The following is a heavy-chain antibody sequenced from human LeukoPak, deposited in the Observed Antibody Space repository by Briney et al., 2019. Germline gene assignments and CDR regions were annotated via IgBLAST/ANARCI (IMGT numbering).Heavy chain of an antibody. V-gene: IGHV4-59*01. CDR3: ARGDDILTGYYREGGNWFDP. J-gene: IGHJ5*02. CDR1: GGSISSYC. Sequence: SETLSLTCTVSGGSISSYCWSWIRQPPGKGLEWIGYIYYSGSTNYNPSLKSRVTISVDTSKNQFSLKLSSVTAADTAVYYCARGDDILTGYYREGGNWFDPWGQGTLVTVSS. D-gene: IGHD3-9*01. CDR2: IYYSGST.